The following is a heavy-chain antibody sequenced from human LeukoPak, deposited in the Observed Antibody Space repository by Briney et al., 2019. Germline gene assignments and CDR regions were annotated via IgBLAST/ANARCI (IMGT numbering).Heavy chain of an antibody. CDR3: ARVLRYCSGGNCYSGGLGYMDV. D-gene: IGHD2-15*01. CDR1: GFTFSSYS. Sequence: PGGSLRLSCAASGFTFSSYSMNWVRQAPGKGLEWVSSISRSGSTKYYADSVKGRFTISGDNAKNSLFLQMNSLRAEDTAVYYCARVLRYCSGGNCYSGGLGYMDVWGKGTTVTISS. CDR2: ISRSGSTK. V-gene: IGHV3-48*04. J-gene: IGHJ6*03.